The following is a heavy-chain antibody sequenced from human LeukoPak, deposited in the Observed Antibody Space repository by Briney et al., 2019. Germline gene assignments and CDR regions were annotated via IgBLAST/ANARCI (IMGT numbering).Heavy chain of an antibody. CDR3: AKGDIALADL. Sequence: GGSLRLSCAASGFTFSSYAMNWVRQAPGKGLEWVSGISWNSGSIGYADSVKGRFTISRDNAKNSLYLQMNSLRAEDTALYYWAKGDIALADLWGQGTLVTVSS. D-gene: IGHD6-19*01. V-gene: IGHV3-9*01. J-gene: IGHJ4*02. CDR1: GFTFSSYA. CDR2: ISWNSGSI.